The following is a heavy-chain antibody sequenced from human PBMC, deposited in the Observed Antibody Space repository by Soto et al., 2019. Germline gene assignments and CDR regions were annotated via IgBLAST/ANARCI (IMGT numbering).Heavy chain of an antibody. J-gene: IGHJ1*01. CDR3: ARGPNVQWLVPEYFQH. CDR2: ISYDGSNK. V-gene: IGHV3-30-3*01. D-gene: IGHD6-19*01. CDR1: GFTFSSYA. Sequence: QVQLVESGGGVVQPGRSLRLSWAASGFTFSSYAMHWVRQAPGKGLERVAVISYDGSNKYYADSVKGRFTISRDNSKNTMYLQMNSLRAEDTAVYYCARGPNVQWLVPEYFQHWGQGTLVTVSS.